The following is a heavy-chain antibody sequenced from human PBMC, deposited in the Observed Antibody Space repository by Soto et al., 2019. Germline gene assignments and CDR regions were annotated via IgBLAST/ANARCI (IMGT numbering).Heavy chain of an antibody. Sequence: PGGSLRLSCAASGFTFSSYAMSWVRQAPGKGLEWVSAISGSGGSTYYADSVEGRFTISRDNSKNTLYLQMNSLRAEDTAVYYCAIAPQSIAVAGPRWFDPWGQGTLVTVSS. CDR1: GFTFSSYA. CDR2: ISGSGGST. J-gene: IGHJ5*02. V-gene: IGHV3-23*01. D-gene: IGHD6-19*01. CDR3: AIAPQSIAVAGPRWFDP.